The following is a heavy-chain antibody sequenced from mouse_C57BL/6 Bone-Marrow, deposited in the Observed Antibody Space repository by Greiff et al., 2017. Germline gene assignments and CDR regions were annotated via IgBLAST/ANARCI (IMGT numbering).Heavy chain of an antibody. D-gene: IGHD2-2*01. J-gene: IGHJ4*01. CDR1: GYTFTSYW. CDR2: IDPSDSYT. V-gene: IGHV1-50*01. Sequence: QVQLQQPGAELVKPGASVKLSCKASGYTFTSYWMQWVKQRPGQGLEWIGEIDPSDSYTNYNQKFKGKATLTVDTSSSTAYMQLSSLTSEDSAVYYCARDDGYDDLYAMDYWGQGTSVTVSS. CDR3: ARDDGYDDLYAMDY.